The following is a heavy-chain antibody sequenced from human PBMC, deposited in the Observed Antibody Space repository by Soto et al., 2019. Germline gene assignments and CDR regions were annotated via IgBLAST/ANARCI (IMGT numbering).Heavy chain of an antibody. J-gene: IGHJ6*02. CDR3: ARDRGYYGSGSYSYYYYGMDV. D-gene: IGHD3-10*01. CDR1: GGSISSGGYY. Sequence: PSETLSLTCTVSGGSISSGGYYWSWIRQHPGKGLEWIGYIYYSGSTYYNPSLKSRVTISVDTSKNQFSLKLSSVTAADTAVYYCARDRGYYGSGSYSYYYYGMDVWGQGTTVTV. CDR2: IYYSGST. V-gene: IGHV4-31*03.